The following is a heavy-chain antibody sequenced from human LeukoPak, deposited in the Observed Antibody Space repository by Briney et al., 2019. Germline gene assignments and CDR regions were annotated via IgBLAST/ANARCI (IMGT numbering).Heavy chain of an antibody. J-gene: IGHJ4*02. V-gene: IGHV4-61*02. Sequence: ASETLSLTCTVSGGSISSGSYYWSWIRQPAGKGLEWIGRIYTSGSTNYNPSLKSRVTISIDRSKNQFSLKLSYVTAADTAVYYCASARGDFWSGYHPWDYWGQGTLVTVSS. CDR2: IYTSGST. CDR3: ASARGDFWSGYHPWDY. CDR1: GGSISSGSYY. D-gene: IGHD3-3*01.